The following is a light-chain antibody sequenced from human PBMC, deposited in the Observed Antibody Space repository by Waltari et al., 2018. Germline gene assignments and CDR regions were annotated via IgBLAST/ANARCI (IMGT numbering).Light chain of an antibody. CDR1: QSVSRA. CDR2: GAS. Sequence: EIVLTQSPGTLSLSLGERATLSCRASQSVSRALAWYQPKPGQAPRLLIYGASTRATGIPDRFSGSGSGTDFSLTISRLEPDDFAVYYCQHYLRLPVTFGQGTTVEI. J-gene: IGKJ1*01. CDR3: QHYLRLPVT. V-gene: IGKV3-20*01.